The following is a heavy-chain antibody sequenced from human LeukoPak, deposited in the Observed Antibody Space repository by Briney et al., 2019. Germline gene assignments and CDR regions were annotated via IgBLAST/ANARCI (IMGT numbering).Heavy chain of an antibody. CDR2: IQVDGRET. V-gene: IGHV3-30*02. J-gene: IGHJ4*02. CDR1: GFSLSSSA. D-gene: IGHD4-17*01. CDR3: ARGFDHGFHY. Sequence: GGSLRLSCAASGFSLSSSAMDWVGHTPGKGLEWVAFIQVDGRETPYADSVKGRFTISRDTSKNTLYLHLNSLRVEDTAIYYCARGFDHGFHYWGQGTLVTVSS.